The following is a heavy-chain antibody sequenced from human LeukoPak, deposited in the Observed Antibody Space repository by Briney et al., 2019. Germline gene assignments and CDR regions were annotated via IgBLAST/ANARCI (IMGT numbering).Heavy chain of an antibody. Sequence: ASVKVSCKASGYTFTSYGISWVRQTPGQGLEWMGWISAYNGNTNYAQKLQGRVTMTTDTSTSTAYMELRSLRSDDTAVYYCARVGTDDSSGYYYYGGRYYFDYWGQGTLVTVSS. D-gene: IGHD3-22*01. J-gene: IGHJ4*02. V-gene: IGHV1-18*01. CDR3: ARVGTDDSSGYYYYGGRYYFDY. CDR1: GYTFTSYG. CDR2: ISAYNGNT.